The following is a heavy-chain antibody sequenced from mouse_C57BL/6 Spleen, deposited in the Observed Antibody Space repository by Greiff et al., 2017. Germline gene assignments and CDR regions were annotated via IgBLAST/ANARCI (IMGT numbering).Heavy chain of an antibody. CDR1: GYAFSSSW. J-gene: IGHJ2*01. V-gene: IGHV1-82*01. Sequence: VKLQESGPELVKPGASVKISCKASGYAFSSSWMNWVKQRPGKGLEWIGRIYPGDGDTNYNGKFKGKATLTADKSSSTAYMQLSSLTSEDSAVYFCARSIIYYDYDVSYFDYWGQGTTLTVSS. CDR3: ARSIIYYDYDVSYFDY. CDR2: IYPGDGDT. D-gene: IGHD2-4*01.